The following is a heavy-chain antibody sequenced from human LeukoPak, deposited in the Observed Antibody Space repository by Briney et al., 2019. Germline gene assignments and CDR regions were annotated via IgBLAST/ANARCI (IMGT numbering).Heavy chain of an antibody. CDR1: GFTFGSYW. CDR2: IKQDGSEK. V-gene: IGHV3-7*01. Sequence: GGSLRLSCAASGFTFGSYWMSWVRQAPGKGLEWVANIKQDGSEKYYVESVKGRFTISRDNSNNSMYLQMNSLRAEDTAVYYCARESGPITMVRGVERDYYYYMDVWGKGTTVTISS. J-gene: IGHJ6*03. D-gene: IGHD3-10*01. CDR3: ARESGPITMVRGVERDYYYYMDV.